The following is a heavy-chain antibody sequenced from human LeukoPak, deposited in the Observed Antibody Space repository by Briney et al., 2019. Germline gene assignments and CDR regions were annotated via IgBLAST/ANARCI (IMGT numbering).Heavy chain of an antibody. D-gene: IGHD3-3*01. J-gene: IGHJ4*02. CDR2: FDPEDGET. CDR3: ATDASIRRFLEWLPLDY. Sequence: ASVKVSCKVSGYTLTELSMHWVRQAPGKGLEWMGGFDPEDGETIYAQKFQGRVTMTKDTSTDTAYMELSSLRSEDTAVYYCATDASIRRFLEWLPLDYWGQGTLVTVS. V-gene: IGHV1-24*01. CDR1: GYTLTELS.